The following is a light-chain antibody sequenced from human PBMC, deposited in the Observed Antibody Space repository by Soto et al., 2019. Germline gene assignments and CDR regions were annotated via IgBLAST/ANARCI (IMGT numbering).Light chain of an antibody. CDR3: EQYCTSHTCGTSLT. V-gene: IGKV3-20*01. CDR1: TSVDSPY. CDR2: AAS. Sequence: LAPGARATLSCLASTSVDSPYLGWYRQKPGQAPRLLIFAASTRDSGVTGRFSGSGSGTDFTLTISRLAPEDFAVYYYEQYCTSHTCGTSLTFGGGTKVEIK. J-gene: IGKJ4*01.